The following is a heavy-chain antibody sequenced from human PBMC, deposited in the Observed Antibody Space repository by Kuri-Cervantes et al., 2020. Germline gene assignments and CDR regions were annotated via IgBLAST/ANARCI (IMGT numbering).Heavy chain of an antibody. V-gene: IGHV3-21*01. CDR2: ISSSSSYI. J-gene: IGHJ6*02. Sequence: GGSLRLSCAASGFTFSSYSMNWVRQAPGKGLEWVSSISSSSSYIYYADSVKGRFTISRDNAKNSLYLQMNSLRAEDTAVYYCARDTGLLWFGELLPPYYDLDVWAKGPRSPSP. CDR3: ARDTGLLWFGELLPPYYDLDV. D-gene: IGHD3-10*01. CDR1: GFTFSSYS.